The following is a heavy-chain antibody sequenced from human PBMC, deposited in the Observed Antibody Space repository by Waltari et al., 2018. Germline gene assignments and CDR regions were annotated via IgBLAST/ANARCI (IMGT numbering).Heavy chain of an antibody. V-gene: IGHV3-53*01. CDR3: AKGIRATATYFYMDV. J-gene: IGHJ6*03. D-gene: IGHD3-10*01. CDR1: GFNVSSYY. CDR2: LYHAGNT. Sequence: EVQLVESGGHLIQPGGSLRVSCAASGFNVSSYYMNWVRQAPGKGREWCSILYHAGNTYYADSVKGRCIISRDNSKSTLFLHLNSLRGDDTARYYCAKGIRATATYFYMDVWGKGTTVTVSS.